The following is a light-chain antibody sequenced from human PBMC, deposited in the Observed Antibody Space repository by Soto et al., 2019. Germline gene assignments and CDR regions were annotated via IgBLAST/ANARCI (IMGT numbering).Light chain of an antibody. V-gene: IGKV3-20*01. Sequence: EIVLTQSPGTLSLSPCDTASFSFMVSQRFVSGHLAWYQQRPGQAPRLLIYDASNRAPGVPDRFSGSGSGTDYTLTINRLEPEDFAVFYCHQYGYSPTSPTFGQGTRLEIK. CDR1: QRFVSGH. CDR3: HQYGYSPTSPT. CDR2: DAS. J-gene: IGKJ5*01.